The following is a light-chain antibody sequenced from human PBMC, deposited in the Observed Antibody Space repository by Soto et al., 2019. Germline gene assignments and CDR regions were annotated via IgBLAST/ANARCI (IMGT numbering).Light chain of an antibody. V-gene: IGKV1-5*01. CDR1: QSISSW. J-gene: IGKJ2*01. CDR3: QQYNSYLFT. Sequence: DIQMTQSPSTLSASVGDRVTITCRASQSISSWLAWYQQKPGKAPKLLIYDASSLESGVPSRFSGSGSGTELTLTISSLQPDDFATYYCQQYNSYLFTFGQGTKV. CDR2: DAS.